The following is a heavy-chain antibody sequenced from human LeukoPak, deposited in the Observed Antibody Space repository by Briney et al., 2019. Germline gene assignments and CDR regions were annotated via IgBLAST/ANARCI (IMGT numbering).Heavy chain of an antibody. Sequence: GGSLRLSCAASGFTFSTYWMSWVRQAPGTGQEWVANINQDGSDKYYVDSVKGRFTISRDNAKNSLYLQMNSLRAEDTAVYYCARPRYCSSGNCYSDYWGQGALVTVSS. V-gene: IGHV3-7*01. CDR1: GFTFSTYW. CDR2: INQDGSDK. CDR3: ARPRYCSSGNCYSDY. J-gene: IGHJ4*02. D-gene: IGHD2-15*01.